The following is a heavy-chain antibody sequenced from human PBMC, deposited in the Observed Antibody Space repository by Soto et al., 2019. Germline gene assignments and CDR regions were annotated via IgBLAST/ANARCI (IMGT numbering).Heavy chain of an antibody. Sequence: ASVKVSCKSSGYSFSNYNFCWVRQAPGQGLEWLGWVSGYNGNTNYAQKLQGRVTMTTDSFTSTAYMELRSLRSDDTAVYYCARDKVWGGFDIWGQGAMVTVSS. CDR1: GYSFSNYN. V-gene: IGHV1-18*01. CDR2: VSGYNGNT. J-gene: IGHJ3*02. CDR3: ARDKVWGGFDI. D-gene: IGHD3-16*01.